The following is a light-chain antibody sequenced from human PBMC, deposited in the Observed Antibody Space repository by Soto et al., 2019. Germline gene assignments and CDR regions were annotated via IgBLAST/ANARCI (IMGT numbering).Light chain of an antibody. CDR3: PSWDGSLSVYV. V-gene: IGLV1-47*01. J-gene: IGLJ1*01. Sequence: QSVLTQPPSASGAPGQRVTISCSGSSSNIGSDFEYWYQQLPRTAPKLLIYHGYQRPSGGPDRFSGSKSGTSGSLAISDLRSEDEGDYYCPSWDGSLSVYVFGAGTKLTVL. CDR1: SSNIGSDF. CDR2: HGY.